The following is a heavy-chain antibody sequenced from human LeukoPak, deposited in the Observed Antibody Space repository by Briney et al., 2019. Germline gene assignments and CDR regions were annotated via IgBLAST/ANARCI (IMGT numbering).Heavy chain of an antibody. CDR2: ISGSGDRT. V-gene: IGHV3-23*01. CDR3: AKDLAYDSSDYHVIFDC. Sequence: GGSPRLSCAASGFTFSTYAMSWVRQAPGKGLEWVSAISGSGDRTYYADSVKGRFTTSRDNSKNTLYLQMNSLRAEDTAIYYCAKDLAYDSSDYHVIFDCWGQGTLVTVSS. D-gene: IGHD3-22*01. CDR1: GFTFSTYA. J-gene: IGHJ4*02.